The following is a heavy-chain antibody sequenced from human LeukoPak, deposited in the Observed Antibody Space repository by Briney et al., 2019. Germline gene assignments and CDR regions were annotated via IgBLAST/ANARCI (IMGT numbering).Heavy chain of an antibody. CDR1: GFIFSSYA. Sequence: GGSLRLSCAASGFIFSSYAMHWVRRAPGKGLEWVSSIFPSGGEIHYADSVKGRFTIFRDNSKSTLTLQMNSLRAEDTAIYYCATYRQVLLPFESWGQGTLVTVSS. CDR3: ATYRQVLLPFES. J-gene: IGHJ4*02. CDR2: IFPSGGEI. V-gene: IGHV3-23*01. D-gene: IGHD2-8*02.